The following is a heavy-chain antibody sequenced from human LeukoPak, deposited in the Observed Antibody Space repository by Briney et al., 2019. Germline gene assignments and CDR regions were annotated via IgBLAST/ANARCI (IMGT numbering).Heavy chain of an antibody. CDR2: IKYDGSLK. D-gene: IGHD3-22*01. Sequence: PGGSLRLSCAASGFSFSSYWMAWVRQAPGKGLEWVANIKYDGSLKFYGGSVKGRFIISRDNTKNSLYLEMNSLRVDDTALYFCASSHDSSGNDWGQGTMVTVSS. V-gene: IGHV3-7*01. J-gene: IGHJ4*02. CDR3: ASSHDSSGND. CDR1: GFSFSSYW.